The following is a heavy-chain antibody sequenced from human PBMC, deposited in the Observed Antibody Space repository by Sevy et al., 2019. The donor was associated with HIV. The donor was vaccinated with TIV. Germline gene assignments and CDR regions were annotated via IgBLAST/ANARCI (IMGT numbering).Heavy chain of an antibody. J-gene: IGHJ4*02. V-gene: IGHV3-53*01. CDR3: ARVKAHTGLFDY. D-gene: IGHD1-1*01. CDR1: GFSVSSNY. CDR2: IYSGKST. Sequence: GGSLRLSCEASGFSVSSNYMAWVRQAPGKGLEWVSVIYSGKSTDYRDSVNGRFTISRDSSKNTLYLQMDSLRAEDTAVSHCARVKAHTGLFDYWGQGRLVTVSS.